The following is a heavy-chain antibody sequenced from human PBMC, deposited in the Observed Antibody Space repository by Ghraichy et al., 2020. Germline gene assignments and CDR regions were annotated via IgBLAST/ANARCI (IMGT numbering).Heavy chain of an antibody. CDR1: GFTFSSYA. D-gene: IGHD3-22*01. CDR2: ISGGGDSP. V-gene: IGHV3-23*01. CDR3: AKSGSSSGYFPVDY. Sequence: GGSLRLSCAASGFTFSSYAISWVRQAPGKGLECVSSISGGGDSPYYADSVKGRFTISRDNSKNTVYLQMNSLRAEDTAVYYCAKSGSSSGYFPVDYWGQGTLVTVSS. J-gene: IGHJ4*02.